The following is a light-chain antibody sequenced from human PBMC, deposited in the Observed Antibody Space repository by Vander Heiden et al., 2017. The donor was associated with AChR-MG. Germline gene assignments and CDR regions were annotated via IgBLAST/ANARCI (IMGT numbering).Light chain of an antibody. Sequence: QSALTQPASVSGSPGQSITISCTGTSSDVEIYNLVSWYQQHPGKAPKGMSYEVKQRPSGVSYRFSGSKSGTTASLTISGLQAEDEAYYYCFSYAGGRTCLFGGGTKLTVL. J-gene: IGLJ2*01. CDR3: FSYAGGRTCL. CDR1: SSDVEIYNL. V-gene: IGLV2-23*02. CDR2: EVK.